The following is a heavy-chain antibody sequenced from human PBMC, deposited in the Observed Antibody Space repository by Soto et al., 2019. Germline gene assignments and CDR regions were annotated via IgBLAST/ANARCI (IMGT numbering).Heavy chain of an antibody. D-gene: IGHD3-16*01. V-gene: IGHV3-23*01. Sequence: GGSLRLSCAASGFTFSSYAMSWVRQAPGKGLEWVSAISGSGGSTYYADSVRGRFTISRDNSKNTLYLQMNSLRAEDTAVYYCAKVLWGTARGGCDYWGQGTMVTVSS. CDR1: GFTFSSYA. J-gene: IGHJ4*02. CDR2: ISGSGGST. CDR3: AKVLWGTARGGCDY.